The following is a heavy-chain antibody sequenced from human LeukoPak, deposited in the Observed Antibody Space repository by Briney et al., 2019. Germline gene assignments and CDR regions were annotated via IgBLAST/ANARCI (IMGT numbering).Heavy chain of an antibody. V-gene: IGHV3-23*01. CDR2: ISASGGST. Sequence: GGSLRLSCAASGFTFSSYAMSWVRQAPGKGLEWVSAISASGGSTYYADSVKGRFTLSRDNAKNSLYLQMNSLRDEDTAVYYCARGPISGWSADYWGQGTLVTVSS. J-gene: IGHJ4*02. CDR1: GFTFSSYA. CDR3: ARGPISGWSADY. D-gene: IGHD6-19*01.